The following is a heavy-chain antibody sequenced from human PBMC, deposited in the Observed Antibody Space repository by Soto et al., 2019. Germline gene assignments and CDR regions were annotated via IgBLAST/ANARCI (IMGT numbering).Heavy chain of an antibody. V-gene: IGHV3-30*18. CDR1: GFTFSNYG. CDR2: ISYDGSNK. D-gene: IGHD6-19*01. CDR3: AKDGNEYSSGWYAPSLDY. Sequence: QVQLVESGGGMVQPGRSLRLSCAASGFTFSNYGKHWVRQAPGKGLEWVAVISYDGSNKYYADFVKGRFTISRDNSKNTLYLQMNSLRAEDTAVYYCAKDGNEYSSGWYAPSLDYWGQGTLVTVSS. J-gene: IGHJ4*02.